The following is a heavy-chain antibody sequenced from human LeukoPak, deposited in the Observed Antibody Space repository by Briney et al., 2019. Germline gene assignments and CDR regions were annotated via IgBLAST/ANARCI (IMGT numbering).Heavy chain of an antibody. CDR3: AKIRGGSWNAFDI. D-gene: IGHD2-15*01. V-gene: IGHV3-23*01. J-gene: IGHJ3*02. Sequence: GGSLRLSCAASGFTFSSYDMSWVRQAPGKGLEWVSAISGSGGSTYYADSVKGRFTISRDNSKNTLYLQMNSLRAEDTAVYYCAKIRGGSWNAFDIWGQGTMVTVSS. CDR2: ISGSGGST. CDR1: GFTFSSYD.